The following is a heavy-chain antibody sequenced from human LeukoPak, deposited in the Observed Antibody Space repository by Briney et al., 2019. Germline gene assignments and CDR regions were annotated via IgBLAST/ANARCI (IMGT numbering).Heavy chain of an antibody. CDR3: ARFCNYYDSSGYYYGFDP. CDR2: IYYSGST. J-gene: IGHJ5*02. Sequence: SETLSLTCTVSGGSISSYYWSWIRQPPGKGLEWIGYIYYSGSTNYNPSLKTRVTISVDTSKNQFSLKLSSVTAADTAVYYCARFCNYYDSSGYYYGFDPWGQGTLVTVSS. CDR1: GGSISSYY. V-gene: IGHV4-59*01. D-gene: IGHD3-22*01.